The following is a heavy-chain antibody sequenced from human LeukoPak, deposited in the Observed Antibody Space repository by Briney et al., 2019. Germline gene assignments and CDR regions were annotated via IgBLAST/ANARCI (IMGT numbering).Heavy chain of an antibody. CDR3: ATYLLAAAGDADY. Sequence: ASVKVFCKVSGYTLTELSMHWVRQAPGKGLEWMGGFDPEDGETIYAQKFQGRVTMTEDTSTDTAYMELGSLRSEDTAVYYCATYLLAAAGDADYWGQGTLVTVSS. V-gene: IGHV1-24*01. CDR1: GYTLTELS. CDR2: FDPEDGET. D-gene: IGHD6-13*01. J-gene: IGHJ4*02.